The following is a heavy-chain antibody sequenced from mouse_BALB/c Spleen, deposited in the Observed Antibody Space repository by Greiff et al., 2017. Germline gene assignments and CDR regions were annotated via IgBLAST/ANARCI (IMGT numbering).Heavy chain of an antibody. CDR3: ASIDYYGSSYRIFYAMDY. D-gene: IGHD1-1*01. J-gene: IGHJ4*01. CDR2: IYPGDGDT. CDR1: GYTFTSYW. V-gene: IGHV1-87*01. Sequence: QVQLQQSGAELARSGASVKLSCKASGYTFTSYWMQWVKQRPGQGLEWIGAIYPGDGDTRYTQKFKGKATLTADKSSSTAYMQLSSLASEDSAVYYCASIDYYGSSYRIFYAMDYWGQGTSVTVSS.